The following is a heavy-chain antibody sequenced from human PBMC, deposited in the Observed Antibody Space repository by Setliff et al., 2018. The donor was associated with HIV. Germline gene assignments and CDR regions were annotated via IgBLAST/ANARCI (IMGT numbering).Heavy chain of an antibody. CDR1: GYTFTTYG. CDR3: ARSYDSSGYLRELNY. CDR2: IIPIFGTA. Sequence: SVKVSCKPSGYTFTTYGLSWVRQAPGQGLEWMGGIIPIFGTANYAQKFQGRVTITTDESTSTAYMELSSLRSEDTAVYYCARSYDSSGYLRELNYWGQGTLVTVSS. V-gene: IGHV1-69*05. D-gene: IGHD3-22*01. J-gene: IGHJ4*02.